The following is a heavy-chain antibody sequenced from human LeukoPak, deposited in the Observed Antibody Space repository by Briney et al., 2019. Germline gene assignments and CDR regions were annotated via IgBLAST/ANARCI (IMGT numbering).Heavy chain of an antibody. CDR1: GYTFTSCG. D-gene: IGHD3-10*01. V-gene: IGHV1-18*01. CDR3: ARVIRITMVRGVYMDV. Sequence: ASVKVSCKASGYTFTSCGISWVRQAPGQGLEWMGWISAYNGNTNYAQKLQGRVTMTTDTSTSTAYMELRSLRSDDTAVYYCARVIRITMVRGVYMDVWGKGTTVTVSS. J-gene: IGHJ6*03. CDR2: ISAYNGNT.